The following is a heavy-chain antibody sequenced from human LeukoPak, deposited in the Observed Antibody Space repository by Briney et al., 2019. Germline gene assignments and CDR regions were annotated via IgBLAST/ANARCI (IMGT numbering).Heavy chain of an antibody. J-gene: IGHJ5*02. CDR3: ARDQSLGPLYGSAMDWFDP. D-gene: IGHD2-2*01. CDR2: INPSGGST. Sequence: ASVKVSCKASGYTLTSYYMHWVRQAPGQGLEWMGIINPSGGSTSYAQKFQGRVTMTRDTSTSTVYMELSSLRSEDTAVYYCARDQSLGPLYGSAMDWFDPWGQGTLVTVSS. V-gene: IGHV1-46*01. CDR1: GYTLTSYY.